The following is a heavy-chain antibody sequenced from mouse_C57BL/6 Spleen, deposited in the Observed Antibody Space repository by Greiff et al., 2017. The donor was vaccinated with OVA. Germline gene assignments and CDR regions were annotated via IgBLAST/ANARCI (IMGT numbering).Heavy chain of an antibody. J-gene: IGHJ2*01. CDR1: GYTFTSYW. CDR2: IDPSDSET. D-gene: IGHD2-1*01. Sequence: QVQLQQPGAELVRPGSSVKLSCKASGYTFTSYWMYWVKQRPIQGLEWIGNIDPSDSETHYNQKFKDKATLTVDKSSSTAYLQLSSLTSEDSAVYYCARSGYGNYDFDYWGQGTTLTVSS. CDR3: ARSGYGNYDFDY. V-gene: IGHV1-52*01.